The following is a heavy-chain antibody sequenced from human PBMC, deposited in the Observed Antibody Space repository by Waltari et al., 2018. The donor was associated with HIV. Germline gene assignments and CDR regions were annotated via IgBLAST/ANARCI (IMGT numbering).Heavy chain of an antibody. CDR3: GDYHDSSGSNY. J-gene: IGHJ4*02. D-gene: IGHD3-22*01. CDR2: IVVGSGNT. CDR1: GFTFTSSA. Sequence: QMQLVQSGPEVKKPGTSVKVSCKASGFTFTSSAVQWVRQARGQRLEWIGWIVVGSGNTNYAQKFQERVTITRDMSTSTAYMELSSLRSEDTAVYYCGDYHDSSGSNYWGQGTLVTVSS. V-gene: IGHV1-58*01.